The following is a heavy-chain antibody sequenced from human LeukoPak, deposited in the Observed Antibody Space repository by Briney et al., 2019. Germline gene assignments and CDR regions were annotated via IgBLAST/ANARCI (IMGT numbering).Heavy chain of an antibody. CDR3: ARDEYEYAGWFDP. CDR1: GFTFSSYA. CDR2: IYSGGST. V-gene: IGHV3-66*01. Sequence: GGSLRLSCAASGFTFSSYAMSWVRQAPGKGLEWVSFIYSGGSTHYSDSVKGRFTISRDNSKNTLYLQMNSLRVEDTAVYYCARDEYEYAGWFDPWGQGTLVTVSS. J-gene: IGHJ5*02. D-gene: IGHD5-12*01.